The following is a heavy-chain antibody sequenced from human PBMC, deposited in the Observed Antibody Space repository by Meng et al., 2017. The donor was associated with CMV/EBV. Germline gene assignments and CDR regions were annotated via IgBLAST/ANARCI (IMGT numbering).Heavy chain of an antibody. J-gene: IGHJ4*02. CDR2: ISTYNGHT. CDR1: GYIFTSYE. D-gene: IGHD5-12*01. V-gene: IGHV1-18*01. Sequence: SGYIFTSYEINWVRQAPGQGLEWVGWISTYNGHTVYTQRFQGRVTMTTDTSTSTAYMELRSLRSDDTAVFYCARGLAHIVTTDFDYWGQGTLVTVSS. CDR3: ARGLAHIVTTDFDY.